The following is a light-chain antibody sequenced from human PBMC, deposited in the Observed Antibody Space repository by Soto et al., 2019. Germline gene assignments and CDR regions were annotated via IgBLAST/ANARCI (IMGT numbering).Light chain of an antibody. Sequence: SYVLTQPRSVSVAPGQTARITCGGNNIGSKSVHWYQQKPGQAPVLVVDDDSDRPSGIPERFSGSNSGNTATLTISRVEAGDDADYFCHVWDTSSEHVFGTGTKVTV. V-gene: IGLV3-21*02. J-gene: IGLJ1*01. CDR3: HVWDTSSEHV. CDR1: NIGSKS. CDR2: DDS.